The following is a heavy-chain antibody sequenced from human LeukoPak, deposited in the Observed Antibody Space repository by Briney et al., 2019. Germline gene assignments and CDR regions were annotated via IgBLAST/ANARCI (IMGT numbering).Heavy chain of an antibody. Sequence: GGSLRLSCAASGFTFSSYAMRWVRQAPGKGLEWVAVISYDGSNKYYADSVKGRFTISRDNSKNTLYLQMTSLRAEDTAVYYCARDPKLTTVTSDDAFDIWGQGTMVTVSS. CDR1: GFTFSSYA. D-gene: IGHD4-17*01. V-gene: IGHV3-30*04. CDR3: ARDPKLTTVTSDDAFDI. CDR2: ISYDGSNK. J-gene: IGHJ3*02.